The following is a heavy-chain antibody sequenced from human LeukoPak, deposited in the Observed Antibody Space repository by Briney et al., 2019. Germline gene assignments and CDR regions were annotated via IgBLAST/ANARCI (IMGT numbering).Heavy chain of an antibody. CDR1: GFTFSSYA. V-gene: IGHV3-30-3*01. Sequence: GGSLRLSCAASGFTFSSYAMHWVRQAPGKGLEWVAVISYDGSNKYYADSVKGRFTISRDNSKNTLYLQMNSLRAEDTAVYYCARVWGMTTVTNFDYWGQGTLVTVSS. J-gene: IGHJ4*02. CDR3: ARVWGMTTVTNFDY. D-gene: IGHD4-17*01. CDR2: ISYDGSNK.